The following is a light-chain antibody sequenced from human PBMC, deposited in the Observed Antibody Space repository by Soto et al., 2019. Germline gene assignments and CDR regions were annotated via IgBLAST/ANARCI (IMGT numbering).Light chain of an antibody. CDR1: QSVSGN. J-gene: IGKJ3*01. Sequence: EAVITQSPSTLSMPPVGTVTLSFSAIQSVSGNLAWYQQKPGQAPRLLIHGASTRATDIPARFSGSGSGTEFTLTITSLQSEDFAVYYCQQYNNWPPGLSFGRGNKGAIK. CDR2: GAS. V-gene: IGKV3-15*01. CDR3: QQYNNWPPGLS.